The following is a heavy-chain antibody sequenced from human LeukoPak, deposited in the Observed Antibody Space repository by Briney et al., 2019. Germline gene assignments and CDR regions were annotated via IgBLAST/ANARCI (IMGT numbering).Heavy chain of an antibody. D-gene: IGHD3-22*01. CDR2: IYTSGST. Sequence: SQTLSLTCTVSGGSISSGSYYWSWIRQPAGKGLEWIGRIYTSGSTNYNPSLKSRVTISVDTSKNQFSLKLSSVTAADTAVYYCARDFHYYDSSGYHAFDIWGQGTMVTVSS. J-gene: IGHJ3*02. V-gene: IGHV4-61*02. CDR3: ARDFHYYDSSGYHAFDI. CDR1: GGSISSGSYY.